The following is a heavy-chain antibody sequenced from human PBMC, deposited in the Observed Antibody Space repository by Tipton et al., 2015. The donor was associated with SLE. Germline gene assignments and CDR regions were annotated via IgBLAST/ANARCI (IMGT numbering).Heavy chain of an antibody. D-gene: IGHD3-9*01. V-gene: IGHV4-59*12. CDR3: ARVQEDAILTGYFFDY. Sequence: TLSLTCTVSGGSISSYYWSWIRQPPGKGLEWIGYIYYSGSTNYNPSLKSRVTISVDTSKNQFSLKLSSVTAADTAVYYCARVQEDAILTGYFFDYWGQGTLVTVSS. CDR1: GGSISSYY. J-gene: IGHJ4*02. CDR2: IYYSGST.